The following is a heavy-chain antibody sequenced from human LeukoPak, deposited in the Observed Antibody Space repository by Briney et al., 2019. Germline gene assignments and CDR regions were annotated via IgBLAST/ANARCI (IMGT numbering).Heavy chain of an antibody. CDR3: AGEGIAPGITGTTTPGNFDY. V-gene: IGHV3-30*01. CDR1: GFTFSSYA. CDR2: ISYDGSNK. J-gene: IGHJ4*02. D-gene: IGHD1-7*01. Sequence: GVSLRLSCAASGFTFSSYAMHWVRQAPGKGLEWVAVISYDGSNKYYADSVKGRFTISRDNSKNTLYLQMNSLRAEDTAVYYCAGEGIAPGITGTTTPGNFDYWGQGTLVTVSS.